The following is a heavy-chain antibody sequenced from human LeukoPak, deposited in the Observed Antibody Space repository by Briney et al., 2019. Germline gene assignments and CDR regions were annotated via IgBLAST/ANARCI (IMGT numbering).Heavy chain of an antibody. Sequence: PGGSLRLSCAASGFTFSSYSMNWVRQAPGKGLEWVSYISSSSSTINYADSVKGRFTISRDNAKNSLYLQMNSLRDEDTAVYYCARGDIVVVPAAIVGDDYFDYWGQGTLVTVSS. CDR1: GFTFSSYS. J-gene: IGHJ4*02. V-gene: IGHV3-48*02. CDR2: ISSSSSTI. CDR3: ARGDIVVVPAAIVGDDYFDY. D-gene: IGHD2-2*01.